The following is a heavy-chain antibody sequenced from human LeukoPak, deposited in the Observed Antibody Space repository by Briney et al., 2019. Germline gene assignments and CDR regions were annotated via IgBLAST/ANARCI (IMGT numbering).Heavy chain of an antibody. J-gene: IGHJ4*02. CDR3: ARSLWPEDY. CDR2: IEKDGSDK. CDR1: GLTLSSYW. D-gene: IGHD2-21*01. V-gene: IGHV3-7*01. Sequence: GGSLSLSCPASGLTLSSYWMSWVRQAPGKGREWVANIEKDGSDKYYVDSVKGRFTISRDNAKDSVYLQMDSLRAEDSAVYYCARSLWPEDYWGQGTLVTVSS.